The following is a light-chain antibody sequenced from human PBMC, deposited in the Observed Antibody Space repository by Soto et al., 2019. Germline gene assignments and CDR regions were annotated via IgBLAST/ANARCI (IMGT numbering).Light chain of an antibody. CDR1: SSNIGNNF. CDR3: EKWESSLNVEA. CDR2: HTD. J-gene: IGLJ3*02. Sequence: QSVLTQPPSVSAAPGQRVTISCSGSSSNIGNNFVSWYQQFPGKAPKLLIFHTDKRPSGIPDRFSGSKSGTSATLGITGLQTGDEADYYCEKWESSLNVEALGGGTKLNVL. V-gene: IGLV1-51*01.